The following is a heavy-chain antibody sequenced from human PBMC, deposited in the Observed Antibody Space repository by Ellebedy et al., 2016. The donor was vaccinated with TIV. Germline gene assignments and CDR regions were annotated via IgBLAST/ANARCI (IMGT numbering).Heavy chain of an antibody. D-gene: IGHD5-24*01. CDR2: ISTTDGT. CDR3: ATQLWNTEF. Sequence: PGGSLRLSCEASESTFSSYGMSWVRQAPGKGLEGVSSISTTDGTHYADSVEGRFTISRDNPKNTLYLQMNSLRVEDTAVYYCATQLWNTEFWGQGTLVIVSS. CDR1: ESTFSSYG. V-gene: IGHV3-23*01. J-gene: IGHJ4*02.